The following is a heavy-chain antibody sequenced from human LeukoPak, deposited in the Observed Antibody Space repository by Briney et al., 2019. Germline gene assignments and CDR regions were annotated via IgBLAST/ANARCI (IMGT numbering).Heavy chain of an antibody. CDR1: GFTFSDHY. CDR2: SGNKDSRYTT. V-gene: IGHV3-72*01. CDR3: TRGYSGKSVYAFDI. Sequence: GGSLRLSCAASGFTFSDHYVDWVRQAPGKGLERVGRSGNKDSRYTTEYAASVKGRFTISRDESKNSLYLQMNSLKTEDTAVYHCTRGYSGKSVYAFDIWGQGTMVTVSS. D-gene: IGHD1-26*01. J-gene: IGHJ3*02.